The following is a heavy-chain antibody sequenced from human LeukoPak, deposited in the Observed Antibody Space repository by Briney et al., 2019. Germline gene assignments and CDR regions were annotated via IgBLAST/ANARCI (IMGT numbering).Heavy chain of an antibody. CDR2: IYHSGST. Sequence: SETLTLTCAVSGGSISSGGYSWSWIRQPPGKGLEWIGYIYHSGSTYYNPSLKSRVTISVDRSKNQFSPKLSSVTAADTAVYYCARSGYSSSWRNATFDYWGQGTLVTVSS. V-gene: IGHV4-30-2*01. D-gene: IGHD6-13*01. CDR3: ARSGYSSSWRNATFDY. CDR1: GGSISSGGYS. J-gene: IGHJ4*02.